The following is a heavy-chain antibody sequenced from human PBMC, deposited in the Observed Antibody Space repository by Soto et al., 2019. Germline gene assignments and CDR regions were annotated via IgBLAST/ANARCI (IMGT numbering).Heavy chain of an antibody. CDR2: ISYDGSDN. D-gene: IGHD3-22*01. CDR1: EFTFSGFG. Sequence: PGGSLRLSCAASEFTFSGFGMHWVRQAPGKGLEWVAVISYDGSDNYYADAVKGRFTISRDNSKNTLFLQMNRLRAEDTAVYYCTALGYYDSSVGGGYWGPGTLVTVS. V-gene: IGHV3-30*03. CDR3: TALGYYDSSVGGGY. J-gene: IGHJ4*02.